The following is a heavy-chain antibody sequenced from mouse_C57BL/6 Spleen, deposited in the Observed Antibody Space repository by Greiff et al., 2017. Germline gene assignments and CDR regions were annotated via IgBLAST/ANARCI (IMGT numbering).Heavy chain of an antibody. CDR1: GYTFTGYW. J-gene: IGHJ3*01. Sequence: VQLQQSGAELMKPGASVKLSCKATGYTFTGYWIEWVKQRPGHGLEWIGEILPGSGSTNYTAKFKGKATFTAATSSNTAYMQLSSLTTEDSAIYYGARVGTDSSGYWFAYWGQGTLVTVSA. CDR3: ARVGTDSSGYWFAY. V-gene: IGHV1-9*01. CDR2: ILPGSGST. D-gene: IGHD3-2*02.